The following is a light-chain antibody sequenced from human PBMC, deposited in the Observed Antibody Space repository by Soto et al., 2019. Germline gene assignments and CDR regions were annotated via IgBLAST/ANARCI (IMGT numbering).Light chain of an antibody. Sequence: QSALTQPASVSGSPGQSITIPCTGTSSDVGGYNYVSWFQQHPGKAPKLLISEVSDRPSGVSNRFSGSKSGNTASLTISGLQAEDEADYYCSSYTSSSAVVFGGGTKLTVL. CDR2: EVS. J-gene: IGLJ2*01. V-gene: IGLV2-14*01. CDR1: SSDVGGYNY. CDR3: SSYTSSSAVV.